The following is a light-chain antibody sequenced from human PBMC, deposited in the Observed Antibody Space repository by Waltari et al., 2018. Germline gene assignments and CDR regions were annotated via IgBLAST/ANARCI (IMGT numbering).Light chain of an antibody. Sequence: QSALTQPASVSGSPGQSITISCTGTGSDVGGYNYVPWYQQHPGKAPKLMIYDVSNRPSGVSNRFSGSKSGNTASLTISGLQAEDEADYYCNSYTSSSTRVFGTGTKVTVL. CDR1: GSDVGGYNY. J-gene: IGLJ1*01. CDR2: DVS. V-gene: IGLV2-14*03. CDR3: NSYTSSSTRV.